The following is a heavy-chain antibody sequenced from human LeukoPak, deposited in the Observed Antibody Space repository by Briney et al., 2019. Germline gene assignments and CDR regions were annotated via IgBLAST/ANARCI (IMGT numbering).Heavy chain of an antibody. V-gene: IGHV3-74*01. CDR1: GFTFSSYW. CDR2: INSDGSST. D-gene: IGHD3-16*01. Sequence: GGSLRLSCAASGFTFSSYWMHWVRQAPGKGLVWVSLINSDGSSTTYADSVKGRFTISRDNAKDTFYLQMNSLRAEDTAVYYCVRTLRNWFDPWGQGTLVTVSS. CDR3: VRTLRNWFDP. J-gene: IGHJ5*02.